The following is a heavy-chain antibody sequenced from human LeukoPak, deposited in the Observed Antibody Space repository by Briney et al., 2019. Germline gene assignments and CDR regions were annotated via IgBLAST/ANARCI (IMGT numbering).Heavy chain of an antibody. V-gene: IGHV3-30*18. D-gene: IGHD6-13*01. J-gene: IGHJ4*02. Sequence: GGSLRLSCAASVFTLNLYGTHGARHAPGRGGEGVAVISYDGRNKYYAHSVKGIYTLPRDNSKHTLYLQMNSLRGEDRAVYYCAKKEYLYGSSRYGIEYWGEGTLVSASS. CDR3: AKKEYLYGSSRYGIEY. CDR2: ISYDGRNK. CDR1: VFTLNLYG.